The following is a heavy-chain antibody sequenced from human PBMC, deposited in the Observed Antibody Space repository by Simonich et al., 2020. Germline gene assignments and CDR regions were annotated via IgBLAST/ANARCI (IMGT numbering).Heavy chain of an antibody. CDR1: GFTFSSYS. CDR2: LISSSSYI. Sequence: EVQLVESGGGLVKPGGSLRLSCAASGFTFSSYSMNWVRQAPGKGLGGVSHLISSSSYISYADSGKGRFTISRDNAKNSLYLQMNSLRAEDTAVYYCARARGDSSSWYFDYWGQGTLVTVSS. J-gene: IGHJ4*02. D-gene: IGHD6-13*01. CDR3: ARARGDSSSWYFDY. V-gene: IGHV3-21*01.